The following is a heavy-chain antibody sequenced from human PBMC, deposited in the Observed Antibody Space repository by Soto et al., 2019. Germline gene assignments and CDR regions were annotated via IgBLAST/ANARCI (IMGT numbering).Heavy chain of an antibody. CDR2: ISYDGSNK. Sequence: PGGSLRLSCAASGFTFSSYAMHWVRQAPGKGLEWVAVISYDGSNKYYADSVKGRFTISRDNSKNTLYLQMNSLRAEDTAVYYCARDPPTYYDILTGINDYWGQGTLVTVSS. D-gene: IGHD3-9*01. J-gene: IGHJ4*02. V-gene: IGHV3-30-3*01. CDR1: GFTFSSYA. CDR3: ARDPPTYYDILTGINDY.